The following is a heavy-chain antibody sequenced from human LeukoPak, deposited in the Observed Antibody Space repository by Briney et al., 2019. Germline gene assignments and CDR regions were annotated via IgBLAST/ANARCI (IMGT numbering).Heavy chain of an antibody. V-gene: IGHV3-7*01. CDR3: ARDPFDL. CDR2: IKQGGSDK. J-gene: IGHJ5*02. Sequence: GVSLRLSCEVSGFTLSNRWMTWVRQAPGKGLEWVATIKQGGSDKFYVDSVKGRFTISGDNAKNSLYLQMNSLRAEDTAVYYCARDPFDLWGQGTLVTVSS. CDR1: GFTLSNRW.